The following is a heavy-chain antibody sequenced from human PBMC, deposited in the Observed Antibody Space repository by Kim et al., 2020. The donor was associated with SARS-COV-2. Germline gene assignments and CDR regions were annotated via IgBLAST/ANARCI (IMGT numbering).Heavy chain of an antibody. CDR3: ARDKGERYSDY. Sequence: GGSLRLSCAASGLPFSASGMHWVRQAPGKGLEWVAMIWSDGSKEYYADSVNGRFTISGDNSKNTVYLQMNSLRAEDTAVYYCARDKGERYSDYWGQGTLVIVS. V-gene: IGHV3-33*01. CDR1: GLPFSASG. J-gene: IGHJ4*02. D-gene: IGHD3-16*01. CDR2: IWSDGSKE.